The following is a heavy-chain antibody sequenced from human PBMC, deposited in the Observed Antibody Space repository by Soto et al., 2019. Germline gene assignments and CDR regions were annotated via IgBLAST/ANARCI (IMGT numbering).Heavy chain of an antibody. V-gene: IGHV3-73*01. CDR1: GFTFSGSA. D-gene: IGHD1-20*01. J-gene: IGHJ6*02. CDR3: TRSDHNPTKAGDGYYYGMDV. CDR2: IRSKANSYAT. Sequence: GGSLRLSCAASGFTFSGSAMHWVRQASGKGLEWVGRIRSKANSYATAYAASVKGRFTISRDDSKNTAYLQMNSLKTEDTAVYYCTRSDHNPTKAGDGYYYGMDVWGQGTTVTVSS.